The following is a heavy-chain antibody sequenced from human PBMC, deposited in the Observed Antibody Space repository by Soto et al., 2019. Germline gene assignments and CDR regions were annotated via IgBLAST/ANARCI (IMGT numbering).Heavy chain of an antibody. CDR3: AKDVAALDYYCYDGMDV. CDR2: ISYDGSNK. J-gene: IGHJ6*02. Sequence: QVQLVESGGGVVQPGRSLRLSCAASGFTFSSYGMHWVRQAPGKGLAWVAVISYDGSNKYYADSVKGRFTISRDNPKNTLYLQMNSLRAEDTAVYYCAKDVAALDYYCYDGMDVWGQETTVTVSS. D-gene: IGHD6-6*01. V-gene: IGHV3-30*18. CDR1: GFTFSSYG.